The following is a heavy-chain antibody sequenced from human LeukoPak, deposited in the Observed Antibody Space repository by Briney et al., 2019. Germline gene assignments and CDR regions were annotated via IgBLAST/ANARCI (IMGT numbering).Heavy chain of an antibody. CDR1: GFSFSNFW. J-gene: IGHJ4*02. CDR2: IKQDGSQR. Sequence: GGSLRLSCVASGFSFSNFWMSWVRQAPGERPEWLTNIKQDGSQRYYVDSVRGRFTISRDNAKNSLYLQMNSLRAEDTAVYYCARDRDSSWYPYLDQWGQGTLVTVSS. D-gene: IGHD6-13*01. CDR3: ARDRDSSWYPYLDQ. V-gene: IGHV3-7*03.